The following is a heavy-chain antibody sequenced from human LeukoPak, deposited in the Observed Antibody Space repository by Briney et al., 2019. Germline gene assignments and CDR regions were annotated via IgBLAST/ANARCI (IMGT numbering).Heavy chain of an antibody. CDR1: GDSVSSNIAA. V-gene: IGHV6-1*01. CDR3: AAGDYGDYVGAFDI. Sequence: SQTLSLTCAISGDSVSSNIAAWNWIRQSPSRGLEWLGRTYYRSKWYNDYAVSVKSRITINPDTSKNQFSLQLNSVTPEDTAVYYCAAGDYGDYVGAFDIWGQGTMVTVSS. D-gene: IGHD4-17*01. CDR2: TYYRSKWYN. J-gene: IGHJ3*02.